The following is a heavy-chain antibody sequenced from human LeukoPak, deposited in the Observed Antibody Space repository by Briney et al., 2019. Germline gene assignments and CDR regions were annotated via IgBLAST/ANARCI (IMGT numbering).Heavy chain of an antibody. CDR2: INQDGSKE. CDR1: GFTFSNYW. CDR3: VRDGGVSGYDLLDY. V-gene: IGHV3-7*01. D-gene: IGHD5-12*01. J-gene: IGHJ4*02. Sequence: PGGSLRLSCAASGFTFSNYWMTWVRQAPGKGLEWVANINQDGSKEYYKDPVKARFTISRDNAKNSLSLQMNSLGAEDTAVYYCVRDGGVSGYDLLDYWGQGTLVTVSS.